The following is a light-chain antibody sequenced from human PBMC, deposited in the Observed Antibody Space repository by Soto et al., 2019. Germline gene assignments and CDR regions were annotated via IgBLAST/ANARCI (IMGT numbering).Light chain of an antibody. CDR1: SSDVGGYDR. CDR2: DVS. Sequence: QSALTQPPSASGSPGQSVTISCAGTSSDVGGYDRVSWYQQHPGKAPKLMIYDVSKRPSGVPDRFSGSKSGNAASLTVSGLQTEDEADYYCSSFAGRNNVVFGGGTKLTVL. V-gene: IGLV2-8*01. J-gene: IGLJ3*02. CDR3: SSFAGRNNVV.